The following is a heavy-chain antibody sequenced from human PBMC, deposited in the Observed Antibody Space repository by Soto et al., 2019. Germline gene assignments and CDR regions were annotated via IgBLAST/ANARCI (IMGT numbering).Heavy chain of an antibody. Sequence: QLQLQESGPGLVKPSETLSLTCTVSGGSISSSSYYWGWIRQPPGKGLEWIGSIYYSGSTYYNPSLKSRVTISVDTSKNQFSLKLSSVTAADTAVYYCARSSRVGVYAIRTYYFDYWGQGTLVTVSS. CDR1: GGSISSSSYY. CDR2: IYYSGST. J-gene: IGHJ4*02. V-gene: IGHV4-39*01. D-gene: IGHD2-8*01. CDR3: ARSSRVGVYAIRTYYFDY.